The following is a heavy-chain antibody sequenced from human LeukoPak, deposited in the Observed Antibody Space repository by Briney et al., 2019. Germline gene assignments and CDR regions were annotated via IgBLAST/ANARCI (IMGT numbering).Heavy chain of an antibody. CDR1: GGSISSGGYY. CDR3: ARAIYAFDP. CDR2: IYHSGST. J-gene: IGHJ5*02. D-gene: IGHD5/OR15-5a*01. V-gene: IGHV4-30-2*01. Sequence: SQTPSLTCTVSGGSISSGGYYWSWIRQPPGKGLEYIGYIYHSGSTYYNPSLKSRVTISVDRSKNQFSLKLSSVTAADTAIYYCARAIYAFDPWGQGTLVTVSS.